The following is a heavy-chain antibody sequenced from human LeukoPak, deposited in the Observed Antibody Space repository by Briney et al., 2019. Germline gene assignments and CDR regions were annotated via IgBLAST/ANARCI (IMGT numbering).Heavy chain of an antibody. J-gene: IGHJ4*02. CDR1: GGSISSYY. V-gene: IGHV4-59*01. CDR3: ARDGGKGWLWFDY. CDR2: IYFSGST. Sequence: SETLSLTCTVSGGSISSYYWSWIRQPPGKGLEYIGYIYFSGSTNYNPSLKSRVTISVDTSKNQFSLKLSSVTAADTAVYYCARDGGKGWLWFDYWDQGTLVTVSS. D-gene: IGHD3-9*01.